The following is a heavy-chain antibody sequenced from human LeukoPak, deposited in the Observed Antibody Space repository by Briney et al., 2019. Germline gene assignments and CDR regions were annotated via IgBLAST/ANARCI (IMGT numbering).Heavy chain of an antibody. CDR1: GGSFSGYY. CDR3: ARGEYYYGSGSPYNWFDP. V-gene: IGHV4-34*01. Sequence: PSETLSLTCAVYGGSFSGYYWSWIPQPPGKGLEWIGGINHSGSTNYNPSLKSRVTISVDTSKNQFSLKLSSVTAGDTAVYYCARGEYYYGSGSPYNWFDPWGQGTLVTVSS. D-gene: IGHD3-10*01. J-gene: IGHJ5*02. CDR2: INHSGST.